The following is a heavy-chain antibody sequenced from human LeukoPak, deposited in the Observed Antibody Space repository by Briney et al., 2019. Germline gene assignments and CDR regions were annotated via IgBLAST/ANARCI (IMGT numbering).Heavy chain of an antibody. Sequence: GGSLRLSCAPSGFTFSDYYMSWIRQAPGKGLEWVSYISSSGSTIYYADSVKGRFTISRDNAKNSLYLQMNSLRAEDTAVYYCARMYGSIFGVVIKTYYYYYMDVWGKGTTVTVSS. V-gene: IGHV3-11*04. J-gene: IGHJ6*03. CDR1: GFTFSDYY. CDR3: ARMYGSIFGVVIKTYYYYYMDV. CDR2: ISSSGSTI. D-gene: IGHD3-3*01.